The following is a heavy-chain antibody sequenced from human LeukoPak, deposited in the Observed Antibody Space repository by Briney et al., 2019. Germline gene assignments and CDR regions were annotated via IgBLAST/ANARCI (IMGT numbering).Heavy chain of an antibody. J-gene: IGHJ3*02. Sequence: GGSLRLSCAASGSTVSSNYMGWVRQAPGKGREWVSVLYSGGSTYYPDSVRGRFTISRDNSQNTLYLQMDSLRAEDTAVYYCARLYDSSAYGAFDIWGQGTMVTVSS. CDR1: GSTVSSNY. V-gene: IGHV3-66*02. D-gene: IGHD3-22*01. CDR2: LYSGGST. CDR3: ARLYDSSAYGAFDI.